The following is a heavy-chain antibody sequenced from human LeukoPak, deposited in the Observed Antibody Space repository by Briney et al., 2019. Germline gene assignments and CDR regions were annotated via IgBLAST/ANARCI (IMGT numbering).Heavy chain of an antibody. CDR2: ISSSGSTI. CDR1: GFTFSDYY. Sequence: PGGSLRLSCAASGFTFSDYYMSWIRQAPGKGLEWVSYISSSGSTIYYADSVKDLLTISRDNAKNSLYLQMNSLRAEDTAVYYCARLGYSSSSFWFDPWGQGTLVTVSS. CDR3: ARLGYSSSSFWFDP. D-gene: IGHD6-6*01. V-gene: IGHV3-11*01. J-gene: IGHJ5*02.